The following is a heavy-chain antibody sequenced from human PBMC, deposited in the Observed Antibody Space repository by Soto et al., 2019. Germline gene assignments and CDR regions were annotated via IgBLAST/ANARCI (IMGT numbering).Heavy chain of an antibody. CDR2: IYNGGTA. CDR1: GDSISSDGYH. J-gene: IGHJ5*02. CDR3: ARAPGGMDSINFFDP. V-gene: IGHV4-30-4*01. D-gene: IGHD2-8*01. Sequence: SQTLSLTCTVSGDSISSDGYHWSWIRQSPRKGLECIGYIYNGGTAFYRASLQSRINQSLDPSNHSCPLRLTSVPPADTAVYYWARAPGGMDSINFFDPWGQGIRVTVSS.